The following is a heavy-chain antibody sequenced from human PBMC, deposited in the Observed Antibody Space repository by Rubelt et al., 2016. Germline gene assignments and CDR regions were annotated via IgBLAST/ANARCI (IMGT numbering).Heavy chain of an antibody. CDR3: AREDSPYYYDSSGYYDY. CDR1: GYTFTGYY. CDR2: INPNSGGT. J-gene: IGHJ4*02. V-gene: IGHV1-2*04. D-gene: IGHD3-22*01. Sequence: QVQLVQSGAEVKKPGASVKVSCKASGYTFTGYYMHWVRQAPGQGLEWMGWINPNSGGTNYAQKVKGWVTSTRETSISTAYMELSRLRSDDTAVYYCAREDSPYYYDSSGYYDYWGQGTLVTVSS.